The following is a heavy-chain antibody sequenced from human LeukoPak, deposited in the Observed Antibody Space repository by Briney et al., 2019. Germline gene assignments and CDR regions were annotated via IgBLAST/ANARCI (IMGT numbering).Heavy chain of an antibody. CDR1: GGSISSSSYY. D-gene: IGHD6-13*01. J-gene: IGHJ5*02. CDR3: AIAAAGRGNWFDP. V-gene: IGHV4-39*07. CDR2: VYYSGST. Sequence: SETLSLTCTVSGGSISSSSYYWGWIRQPPGKGLEWIGSVYYSGSTYYNPSLKSRVTISVDTSKNQFSLKLSSVTAADTAVYYCAIAAAGRGNWFDPWGQGTLVTVSS.